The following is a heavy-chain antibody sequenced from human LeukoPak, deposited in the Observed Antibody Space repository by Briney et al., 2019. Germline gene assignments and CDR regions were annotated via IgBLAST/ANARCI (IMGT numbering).Heavy chain of an antibody. V-gene: IGHV3-53*01. CDR3: ARVGDHYHWYLDL. CDR1: GFTFNNYA. CDR2: LYSGSTT. D-gene: IGHD3-10*01. Sequence: GGSLRLSCAASGFTFNNYAMNWVRQAPGKGVEWVTILYSGSTTYYTDSVKGRFTISRDNSRNTLYLHMTNLRAEDTAVYYCARVGDHYHWYLDLWGRGSLLTVSS. J-gene: IGHJ2*01.